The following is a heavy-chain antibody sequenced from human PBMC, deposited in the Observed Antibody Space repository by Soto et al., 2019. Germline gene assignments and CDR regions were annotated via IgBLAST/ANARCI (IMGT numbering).Heavy chain of an antibody. Sequence: QVQLQESGPGLAKPSETLSLTCTVSGDSVDPYYWSWFRQHPGKGLEWIGYIYYTGRTSYTPSLKSRVTISIDRSMNQFSLSLASVTAADTAVYFCAIKFGIVLDIWGRGILVGVSS. J-gene: IGHJ2*01. D-gene: IGHD3-3*01. CDR1: GDSVDPYY. V-gene: IGHV4-59*02. CDR2: IYYTGRT. CDR3: AIKFGIVLDI.